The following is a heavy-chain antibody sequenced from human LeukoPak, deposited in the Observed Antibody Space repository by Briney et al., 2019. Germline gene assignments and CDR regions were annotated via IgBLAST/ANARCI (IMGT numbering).Heavy chain of an antibody. CDR2: INPSGGST. D-gene: IGHD1-26*01. CDR3: ARDSVGATGWFDP. Sequence: GASVKISCKASGYTFTSYYMHWVRQAPGQGREWMGIINPSGGSTSYAQKFQGRVTMTRDMSTSTVYMELSSLRSEDTAVYYCARDSVGATGWFDPWGQGTLVTVSS. V-gene: IGHV1-46*01. CDR1: GYTFTSYY. J-gene: IGHJ5*02.